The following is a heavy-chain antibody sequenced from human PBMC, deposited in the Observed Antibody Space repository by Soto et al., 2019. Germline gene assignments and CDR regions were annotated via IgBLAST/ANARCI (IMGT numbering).Heavy chain of an antibody. Sequence: SGTLSLTCAVSGGSISSGGYSWSWIRQPPGKGLEWIGYMYHSGSTYYNPSLKSRVTISIDRSKNQFSLKLSSVTAADTAVYYCATVPDYWGQGTLVTVSS. V-gene: IGHV4-30-2*01. CDR1: GGSISSGGYS. CDR2: MYHSGST. CDR3: ATVPDY. D-gene: IGHD2-2*01. J-gene: IGHJ4*02.